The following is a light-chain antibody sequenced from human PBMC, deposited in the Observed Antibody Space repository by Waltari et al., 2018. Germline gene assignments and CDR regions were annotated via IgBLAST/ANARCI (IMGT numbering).Light chain of an antibody. CDR2: KAS. CDR3: LQYNGEPRT. CDR1: QNINTW. J-gene: IGKJ1*01. V-gene: IGKV1-5*03. Sequence: DIQMTQTPPTLSASVGDRGTSTCRASQNINTWLAWHQQKPGKAPKLLIYKASSLESGVPSRFSGSGSGTEFTLTISSLQPDDFATYYCLQYNGEPRTFGQGTKVEVK.